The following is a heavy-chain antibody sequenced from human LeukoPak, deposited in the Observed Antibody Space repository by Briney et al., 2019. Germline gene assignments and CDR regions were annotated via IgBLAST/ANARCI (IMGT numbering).Heavy chain of an antibody. Sequence: GSLRLSCAASGFTFSSFAMTWVRQAPGKGLEWVSVISGSGGSTSYADSVEGRFTISRDNSKNTLYLQMNSLRAEDTAIYYCAKGTSTVVTRPLDCWGQGTLVTVSS. CDR2: ISGSGGST. D-gene: IGHD4-23*01. CDR1: GFTFSSFA. J-gene: IGHJ4*02. V-gene: IGHV3-23*01. CDR3: AKGTSTVVTRPLDC.